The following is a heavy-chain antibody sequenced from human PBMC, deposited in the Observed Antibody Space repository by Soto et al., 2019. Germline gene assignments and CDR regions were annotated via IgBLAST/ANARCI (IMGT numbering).Heavy chain of an antibody. J-gene: IGHJ6*02. CDR3: AKDGKGGYSNRPSYGMDV. V-gene: IGHV1-69*13. CDR2: IIPIFGTA. D-gene: IGHD4-4*01. CDR1: GGTFSSYA. Sequence: ASVKVSCKASGGTFSSYAISWVRQAPGQGLEWMGGIIPIFGTANYAQKFQGRVTITADESTSTVYMELSSLRAEDTAVYYCAKDGKGGYSNRPSYGMDVWGQGTTVTVSS.